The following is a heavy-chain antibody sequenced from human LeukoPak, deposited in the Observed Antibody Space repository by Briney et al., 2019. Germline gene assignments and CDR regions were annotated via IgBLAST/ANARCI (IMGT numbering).Heavy chain of an antibody. V-gene: IGHV3-23*01. D-gene: IGHD6-13*01. Sequence: PGGSLRLSCAASGFTFSSYAMHWVRQAPGKGLEWVSTISGSDGDTYYADSVKGRFTISRDNSKNTLYLQMNSLRAEDTAVYYCVRGAYSSSWLNFDYWGQGTLVTVS. CDR2: ISGSDGDT. J-gene: IGHJ4*02. CDR3: VRGAYSSSWLNFDY. CDR1: GFTFSSYA.